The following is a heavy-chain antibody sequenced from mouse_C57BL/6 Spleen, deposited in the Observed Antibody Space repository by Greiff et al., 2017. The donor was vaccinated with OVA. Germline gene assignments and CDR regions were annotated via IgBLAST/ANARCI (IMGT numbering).Heavy chain of an antibody. J-gene: IGHJ1*03. CDR3: TRGGAYDGYYLYWYFDV. Sequence: EVQLQQSGTVLARPGASVKMSCKTSGYTFTSYWMHWVKQRPGQGLEWIGAIYPGNSDTSYNQKFKGKAKLTAVTSASTAYMELSSLTNEDSAVYYWTRGGAYDGYYLYWYFDVWGTGTTVTVSS. V-gene: IGHV1-5*01. CDR2: IYPGNSDT. CDR1: GYTFTSYW. D-gene: IGHD2-3*01.